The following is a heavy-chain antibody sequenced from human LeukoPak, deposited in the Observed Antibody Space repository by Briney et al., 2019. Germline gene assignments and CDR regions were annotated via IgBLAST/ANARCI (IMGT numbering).Heavy chain of an antibody. V-gene: IGHV3-30*03. J-gene: IGHJ4*02. CDR3: ARDYASDY. Sequence: GGSLRLSCAASGFTFSSYGMHWVRQAPGKGLEWVAAISDDGSNKYYADSVKGRFTISRDNSKNTVYLQMNSLRAEDTAVYYCARDYASDYWGQGTLVTVSS. D-gene: IGHD3-10*01. CDR1: GFTFSSYG. CDR2: ISDDGSNK.